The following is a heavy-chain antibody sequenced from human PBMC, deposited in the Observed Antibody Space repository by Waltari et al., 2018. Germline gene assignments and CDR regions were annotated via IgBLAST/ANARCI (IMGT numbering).Heavy chain of an antibody. J-gene: IGHJ6*02. V-gene: IGHV3-30*18. CDR3: AKDLNNWDTPYYYGMHV. CDR1: GFTFRNFG. Sequence: QVQLVESGGGVVQPGRSLRLSCAASGFTFRNFGMHWVRQAPGKGLEWVAVTSYDGGNKDYAASVKGRITISRDNSKNTLYLQMTTLRPEDTAVYYCAKDLNNWDTPYYYGMHVWGRGTTVIVS. D-gene: IGHD1-1*01. CDR2: TSYDGGNK.